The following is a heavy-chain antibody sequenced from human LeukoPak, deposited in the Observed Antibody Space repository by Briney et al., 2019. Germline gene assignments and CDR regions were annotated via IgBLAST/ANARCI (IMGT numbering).Heavy chain of an antibody. CDR3: AKDVDTAMAHDY. J-gene: IGHJ4*02. V-gene: IGHV3-23*01. D-gene: IGHD5-18*01. CDR1: GFTFDNYR. CDR2: ISGSGGST. Sequence: GGSLRLSCADSGFTFDNYRMSWVRQAPGKGQEWVSAISGSGGSTYYADSVKGRFTIYRDNSKNTLYMQMNRVGAADASVYYCAKDVDTAMAHDYWGQGTLVTVSS.